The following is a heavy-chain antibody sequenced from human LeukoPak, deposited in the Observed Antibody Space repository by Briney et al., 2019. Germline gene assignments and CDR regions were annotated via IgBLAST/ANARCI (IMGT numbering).Heavy chain of an antibody. CDR2: IYTSGST. Sequence: SETLSLTCTVSGGSTSSYYWSWIRQPAGKGLEWIGRIYTSGSTNYNPSLKSRVTMSVDTSKNQFSLKLSSATAADTAVYYCARATYYYGSGSYFDYWGQGTLVTVSS. CDR1: GGSTSSYY. D-gene: IGHD3-10*01. CDR3: ARATYYYGSGSYFDY. V-gene: IGHV4-4*07. J-gene: IGHJ4*02.